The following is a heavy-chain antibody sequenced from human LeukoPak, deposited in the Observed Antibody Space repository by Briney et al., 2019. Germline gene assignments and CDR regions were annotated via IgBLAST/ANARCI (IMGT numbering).Heavy chain of an antibody. V-gene: IGHV4-4*07. CDR3: ARSPGAHSDY. CDR2: IYTGGT. J-gene: IGHJ4*02. CDR1: GGSISRYY. Sequence: SETLSLTCTVSGGSISRYYWSWIRQPAGKGLEWIGPIYTGGTTYNPSLKSRVTMSVDTSKNQFSLKLSSVTAADTAVYYCARSPGAHSDYWGQGTLVTVSS.